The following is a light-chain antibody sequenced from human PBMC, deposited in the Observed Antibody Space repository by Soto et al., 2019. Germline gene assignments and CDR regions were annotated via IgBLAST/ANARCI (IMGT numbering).Light chain of an antibody. CDR2: LNSEGSH. CDR1: IGHRSYA. Sequence: QLVLTQSPSASASLGASVKLTCTLRIGHRSYAIAWHQQQPEKGPRYFMNLNSEGSHSKGDGIPDRFSGSTSGSERYLTISSLQVEDEADSYFQIWGTGNGVLGGGTKLHDL. CDR3: QIWGTGNGV. V-gene: IGLV4-69*01. J-gene: IGLJ2*01.